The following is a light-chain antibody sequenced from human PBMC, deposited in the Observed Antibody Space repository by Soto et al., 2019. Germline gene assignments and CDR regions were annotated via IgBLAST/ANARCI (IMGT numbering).Light chain of an antibody. CDR2: HAS. V-gene: IGKV1-33*01. J-gene: IGKJ5*01. CDR3: QQYYGLPPLT. CDR1: QNITNN. Sequence: DIQMTQTPSSLSASIGDRVTITCQASQNITNNLSWYQQKPGKAPNLLIYHASKLAKGVTSRFSGSGSGTDFSFIITSLQRGDLATYYCQQYYGLPPLTFGQGTRLEI.